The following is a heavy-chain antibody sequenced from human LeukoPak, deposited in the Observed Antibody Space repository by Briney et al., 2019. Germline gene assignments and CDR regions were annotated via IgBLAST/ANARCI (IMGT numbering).Heavy chain of an antibody. V-gene: IGHV3-23*01. CDR1: GFTFSVFE. CDR2: ISGRGGST. D-gene: IGHD2-21*02. CDR3: AKDSGVVVTAIPNY. Sequence: GGSLRLSCAASGFTFSVFEMNWVRQAPGKGLEWVSSISGRGGSTYYAGSVKGRFTISRDNSKNTLSLQMDSLRSEDTAVYYCAKDSGVVVTAIPNYWGQGALVTVSS. J-gene: IGHJ4*02.